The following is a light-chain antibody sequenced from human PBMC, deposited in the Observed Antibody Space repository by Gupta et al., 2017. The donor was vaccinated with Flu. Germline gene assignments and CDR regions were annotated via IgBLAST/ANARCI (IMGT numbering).Light chain of an antibody. CDR1: QGISNY. CDR3: QQLNAYPPFT. V-gene: IGKV1-9*01. J-gene: IGKJ3*01. CDR2: TAS. Sequence: SFLSASVGDRVTIACRASQGISNYLAWYQQEAGKAPKLLIYTASTLQSGVPSRFSGSGSGTEFTLTICSLQPEDFATYYCQQLNAYPPFTFGPGTKVDI.